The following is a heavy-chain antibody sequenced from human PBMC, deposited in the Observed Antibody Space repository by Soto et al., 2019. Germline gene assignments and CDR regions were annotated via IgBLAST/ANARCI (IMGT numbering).Heavy chain of an antibody. D-gene: IGHD2-8*02. CDR3: ASGVCMPGTGF. V-gene: IGHV3-72*01. CDR2: SKPRLQRYTT. CDR1: GLPFSERY. J-gene: IGHJ4*02. Sequence: DVQLVESGGDLVQPGGSLRLACTASGLPFSERYMDWVRQAPGKGLEWLGRSKPRLQRYTTEYAASVRGRFTISRDISVNSLYLEMRRLKTEDTAVYYCASGVCMPGTGFWGQGTLVIVS.